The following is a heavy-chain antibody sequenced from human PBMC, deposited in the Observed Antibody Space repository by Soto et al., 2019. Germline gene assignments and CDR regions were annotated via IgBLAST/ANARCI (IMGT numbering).Heavy chain of an antibody. CDR1: GFTFSSYA. CDR3: ANLEGWELPNFDY. Sequence: EVHLLESGGGLVQPGGSLRLSCAASGFTFSSYAMSWVRQAPGKGLEWVSAISGSGGSTYYADSVKGRFTISRDNSKNTLYLQMNSLRAEDTAVYYCANLEGWELPNFDYWGQGTLVTVSS. J-gene: IGHJ4*02. CDR2: ISGSGGST. D-gene: IGHD1-26*01. V-gene: IGHV3-23*01.